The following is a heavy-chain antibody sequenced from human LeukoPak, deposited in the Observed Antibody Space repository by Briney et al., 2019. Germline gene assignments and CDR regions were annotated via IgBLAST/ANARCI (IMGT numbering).Heavy chain of an antibody. V-gene: IGHV1-2*02. D-gene: IGHD2-21*01. J-gene: IGHJ6*03. CDR3: ARDHRWWGFVYYYYYMDV. CDR2: INPNSGGT. CDR1: GYTFTGYY. Sequence: ASVKVSCKASGYTFTGYYMHWVRQAPGQGLEWMGWINPNSGGTNYAQKFQGRVTMTRDTSISTAYMELSRPRSDDTAVYYCARDHRWWGFVYYYYYMDVWGKGTTVTVSS.